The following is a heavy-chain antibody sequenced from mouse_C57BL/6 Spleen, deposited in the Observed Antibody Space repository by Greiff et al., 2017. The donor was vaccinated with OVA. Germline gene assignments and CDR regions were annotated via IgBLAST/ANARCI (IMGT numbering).Heavy chain of an antibody. J-gene: IGHJ2*01. D-gene: IGHD3-2*02. CDR2: IHPNSGST. Sequence: QVQLQQSGAELVKPGASVKLSCKASGYTFTSYWMHWVKQRPGQGLEWIGMIHPNSGSTNYNEKFKSKATLTVDKSSSTAYMQLSSLTSEDSAVYYCARRDSSGLDYWGQGTTLTVSS. CDR3: ARRDSSGLDY. V-gene: IGHV1-64*01. CDR1: GYTFTSYW.